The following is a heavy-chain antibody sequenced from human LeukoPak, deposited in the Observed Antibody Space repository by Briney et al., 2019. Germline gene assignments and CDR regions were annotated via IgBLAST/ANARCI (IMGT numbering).Heavy chain of an antibody. Sequence: PGGSLRLSCAASGFTFSSYAMRWVRQAPGKGLEWVSSISSSSSYIYYADSVKGRFTISRDNAKNSLYLQMNSLRAEDTAVYYCARGTLWGYCSSTSCDSNWFDPWGQGTLVTVSS. CDR1: GFTFSSYA. CDR3: ARGTLWGYCSSTSCDSNWFDP. D-gene: IGHD2-2*01. V-gene: IGHV3-21*01. CDR2: ISSSSSYI. J-gene: IGHJ5*02.